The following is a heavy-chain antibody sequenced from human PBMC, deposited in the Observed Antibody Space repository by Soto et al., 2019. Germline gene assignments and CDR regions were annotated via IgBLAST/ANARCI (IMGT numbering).Heavy chain of an antibody. D-gene: IGHD3-10*01. CDR3: SRVDPGETSPFDH. Sequence: TSVKVSCKASGYTFTSYYIHWVRQAPGQGLEWMGWINPFDGSRMFAQSFQGRVTMTRDTSTSTAYMEVSSLRSEDTAVYYCSRVDPGETSPFDHWGQGTLVTVSS. CDR2: INPFDGSR. J-gene: IGHJ4*02. V-gene: IGHV1-46*03. CDR1: GYTFTSYY.